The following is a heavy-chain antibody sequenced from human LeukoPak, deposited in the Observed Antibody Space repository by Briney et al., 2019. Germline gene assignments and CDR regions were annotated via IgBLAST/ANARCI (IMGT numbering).Heavy chain of an antibody. D-gene: IGHD6-19*01. J-gene: IGHJ3*02. Sequence: SETLSLTCTVSGGSISSGDYYWSSIRQPPGKRLEWHGYIYYSGGTYYNPSLKSRVTISVDTSKNQFSLKLSSVTAVDTAVYYSARDQYSSGYHAFDIWGQGTMVTVSS. CDR1: GGSISSGDYY. CDR3: ARDQYSSGYHAFDI. CDR2: IYYSGGT. V-gene: IGHV4-30-4*08.